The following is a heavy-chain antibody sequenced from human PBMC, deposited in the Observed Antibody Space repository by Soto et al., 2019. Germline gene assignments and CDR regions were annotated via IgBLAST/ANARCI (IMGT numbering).Heavy chain of an antibody. CDR3: TTDSYSTMIVVRFDY. V-gene: IGHV3-74*01. Sequence: PGGSLRLSCAAPGFTFHSYWVHWVPPAPWKGLVWVSRINSDGSSTSYADSVKGRFTISRDNAKNTLYLQMNSLKTEDTGIYYCTTDSYSTMIVVRFDYWGHGTLVTVSS. CDR1: GFTFHSYW. J-gene: IGHJ4*01. D-gene: IGHD3-22*01. CDR2: INSDGSST.